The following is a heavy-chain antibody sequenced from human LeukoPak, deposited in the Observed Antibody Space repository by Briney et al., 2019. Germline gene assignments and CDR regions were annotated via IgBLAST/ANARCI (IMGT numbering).Heavy chain of an antibody. V-gene: IGHV4-34*01. CDR2: INHSGST. CDR1: GGSFSGYY. J-gene: IGHJ3*02. Sequence: SETLSPTCAVYGGSFSGYYWSWIRQPPGKGLEWIGEINHSGSTNYNPSLKSRVTISVDTSKNQFSLKLSSVTAADTAVYYCARGRRTVAGTRNAFDIWGQGTMVTVSS. CDR3: ARGRRTVAGTRNAFDI. D-gene: IGHD6-19*01.